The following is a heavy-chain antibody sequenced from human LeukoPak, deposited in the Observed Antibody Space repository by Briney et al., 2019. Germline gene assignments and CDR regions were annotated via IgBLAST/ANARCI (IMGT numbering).Heavy chain of an antibody. D-gene: IGHD2-15*01. CDR3: AREVVVVVAATDWFDP. CDR2: IKQDGSEK. J-gene: IGHJ5*02. V-gene: IGHV3-7*01. CDR1: GFTFSSYW. Sequence: GGSLRLSCAASGFTFSSYWMGWVRQAPGKGLEWVANIKQDGSEKYYVDSVKGRFTISRDNAKNSLYLQMNSLRAEDTAVYYCAREVVVVVAATDWFDPWGQGTLVTVSS.